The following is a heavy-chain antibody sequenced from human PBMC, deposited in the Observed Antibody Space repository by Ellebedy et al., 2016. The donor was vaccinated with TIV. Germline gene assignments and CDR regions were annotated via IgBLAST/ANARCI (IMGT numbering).Heavy chain of an antibody. CDR2: VYAGDSDT. J-gene: IGHJ4*02. D-gene: IGHD6-6*01. Sequence: GESLKISCEGSGYTFSNYWIAWVRQMPGKGLEWMGMVYAGDSDTRYSQSFQGQVTISADKSVSTADLHWNSLRPADSAMYYCARGRGSSTPDHWGQGTLVSVSS. CDR1: GYTFSNYW. V-gene: IGHV5-51*01. CDR3: ARGRGSSTPDH.